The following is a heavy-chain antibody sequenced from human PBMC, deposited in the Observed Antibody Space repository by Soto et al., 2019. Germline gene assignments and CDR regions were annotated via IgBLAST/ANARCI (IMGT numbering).Heavy chain of an antibody. CDR3: TRGPNYYDSSGYYFPDY. Sequence: LRLSCTASGFTFGDYAMSWVRQAPGKGLEWVGFIRSKAYGGTTEYAASVKGRFTTSRDDSKSIAYLQMNSLKTEDTAVYYCTRGPNYYDSSGYYFPDYWGQGTLVTVS. CDR1: GFTFGDYA. V-gene: IGHV3-49*04. J-gene: IGHJ4*02. D-gene: IGHD3-22*01. CDR2: IRSKAYGGTT.